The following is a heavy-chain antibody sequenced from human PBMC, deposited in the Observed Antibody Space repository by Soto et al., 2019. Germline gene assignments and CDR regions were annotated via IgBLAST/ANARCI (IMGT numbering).Heavy chain of an antibody. CDR3: ARDVVVVAATSGFDY. CDR1: GFTFNSYW. D-gene: IGHD2-15*01. J-gene: IGHJ4*02. CDR2: IKEDGSEE. V-gene: IGHV3-7*01. Sequence: PGGSLRLSCAASGFTFNSYWMTWVRQAPGKGLEWVANIKEDGSEEYYVDSVKGRFTISRDNAKNSLYLQMNSLRADDTAVYYCARDVVVVAATSGFDYWGQGTLVTVSS.